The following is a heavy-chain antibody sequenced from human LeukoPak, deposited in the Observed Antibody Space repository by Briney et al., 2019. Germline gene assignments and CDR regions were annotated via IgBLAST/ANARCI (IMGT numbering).Heavy chain of an antibody. J-gene: IGHJ4*02. V-gene: IGHV4-59*01. CDR1: GGSMSSYF. D-gene: IGHD3-10*01. CDR2: ICYSGST. Sequence: PSETLSLTCTVSGGSMSSYFWNWIRQPPGKGLEWIGSICYSGSTNYNPSLKSRVTISLDTSKNQFSLKLSSVTAADTAVYYCARSSAGTFDYWGQGTLVTVSS. CDR3: ARSSAGTFDY.